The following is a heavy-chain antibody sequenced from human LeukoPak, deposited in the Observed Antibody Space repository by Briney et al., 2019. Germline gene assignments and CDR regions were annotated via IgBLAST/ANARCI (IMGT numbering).Heavy chain of an antibody. CDR2: IYYNGST. Sequence: SETLSLTGTVFGGSISSYYWSWIRQPPGKGLEWIGYIYYNGSTSYNPSLKSRVTISVDTSKNQFSLKLSSVTAADTPVYYCARHLDAFDVWGQGTMVTVSS. CDR3: ARHLDAFDV. CDR1: GGSISSYY. J-gene: IGHJ3*01. V-gene: IGHV4-59*08.